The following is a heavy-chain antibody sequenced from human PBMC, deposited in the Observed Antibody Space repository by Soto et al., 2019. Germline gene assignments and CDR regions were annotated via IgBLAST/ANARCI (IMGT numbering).Heavy chain of an antibody. D-gene: IGHD6-19*01. CDR3: ARSLGWYAIDY. V-gene: IGHV4-4*02. CDR1: GVSIGSNYY. J-gene: IGHJ4*02. CDR2: MSHIGSV. Sequence: QELLQESGPGLVQPSGTLSLSCVVSGVSIGSNYYWGWVRQSPGKGLEWLGAMSHIGSVNYNPYLKSVVTTSMDESQNQYFLKLNSVSAAYTAVYYCARSLGWYAIDYWGQGTLVIVSS.